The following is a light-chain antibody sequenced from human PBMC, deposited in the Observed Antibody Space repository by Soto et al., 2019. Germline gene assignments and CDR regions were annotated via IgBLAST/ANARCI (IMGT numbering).Light chain of an antibody. CDR1: SSNIGAGYD. J-gene: IGLJ3*02. CDR2: GNN. CDR3: QSSDSSLRRV. V-gene: IGLV1-40*01. Sequence: QAVVTQPPSVSGAPGQRVTISCTGSSSNIGAGYDVHWYQQNPGTAPKLVIFGNNNRPSGVPDRFSGSKSGTSASLAITGLQAEDEADYYCQSSDSSLRRVFGGGTKLTVL.